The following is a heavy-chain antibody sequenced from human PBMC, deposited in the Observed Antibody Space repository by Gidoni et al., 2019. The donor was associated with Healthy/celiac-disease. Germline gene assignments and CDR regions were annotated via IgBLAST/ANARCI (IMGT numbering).Heavy chain of an antibody. CDR1: GFTFSSYA. J-gene: IGHJ4*02. CDR3: ARVGRAVAGTDY. Sequence: GFTFSSYAMHWVRQAPGKGLEWVAVISYDGSNKYYADSVKGRFTISRDNSKNTLYLQMNSLRAEDTAVYYCARVGRAVAGTDYWGQGTLVTVSS. V-gene: IGHV3-30-3*01. CDR2: ISYDGSNK. D-gene: IGHD6-19*01.